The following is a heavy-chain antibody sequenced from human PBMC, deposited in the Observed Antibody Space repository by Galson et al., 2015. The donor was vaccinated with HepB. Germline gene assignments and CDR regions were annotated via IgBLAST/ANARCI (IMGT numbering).Heavy chain of an antibody. J-gene: IGHJ3*02. V-gene: IGHV1-46*01. CDR2: INPSGGST. CDR1: GYTFTHYY. D-gene: IGHD1-26*01. CDR3: ARHKARVGDSGSDAFDM. Sequence: SVKVSCKASGYTFTHYYIHWVRQAPGQGLEWMGIINPSGGSTSYAPKFQGRVTLTKDTSTSTVDMELSSLRSEDTAVYYCARHKARVGDSGSDAFDMWGQGTMVTVSS.